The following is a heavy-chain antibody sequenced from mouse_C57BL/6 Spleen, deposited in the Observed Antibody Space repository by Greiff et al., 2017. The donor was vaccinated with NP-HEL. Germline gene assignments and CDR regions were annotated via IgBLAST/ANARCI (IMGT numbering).Heavy chain of an antibody. CDR1: GYTFTSYT. CDR2: INPSSGYT. J-gene: IGHJ4*01. Sequence: VQLQQSGAELARPGASVKMSCKASGYTFTSYTMHWVKQRPGQGLEWIGYINPSSGYTKYNQKFKDKATLTADKSSSTAYMQLSSLTSEDSAVYYCARLDGYYAMDYWGQGTSVTVSS. D-gene: IGHD2-3*01. CDR3: ARLDGYYAMDY. V-gene: IGHV1-4*01.